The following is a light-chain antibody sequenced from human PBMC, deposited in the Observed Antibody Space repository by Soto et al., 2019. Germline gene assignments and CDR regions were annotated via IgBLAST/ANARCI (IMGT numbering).Light chain of an antibody. CDR3: SSYTSSSTLVV. CDR1: SSDVGGYNY. V-gene: IGLV2-14*01. Sequence: QSALTQPASVSGSPGQSITISCTGTSSDVGGYNYVSWYQQHPGKAPKLMIYDVSNRPSGVSNRFSGSKSGNTASLPISGLQAEEEADYYCSSYTSSSTLVVFGGGTKVTVL. J-gene: IGLJ2*01. CDR2: DVS.